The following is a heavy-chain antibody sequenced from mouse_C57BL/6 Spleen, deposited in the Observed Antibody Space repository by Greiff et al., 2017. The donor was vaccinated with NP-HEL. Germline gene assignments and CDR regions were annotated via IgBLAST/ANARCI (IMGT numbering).Heavy chain of an antibody. CDR3: ANTAPTTVVDAMDY. CDR2: IYPRSGNT. D-gene: IGHD1-1*01. V-gene: IGHV1-81*01. Sequence: QVQLQQSGAELARPGASVKLSCKASGHTFTSYGISWVKQRTGQGLEWIGEIYPRSGNTYYNEKFKGKATLTADKSSSTAYMELRSLTSEDSAVYFCANTAPTTVVDAMDYWGQGTSVTVSS. J-gene: IGHJ4*01. CDR1: GHTFTSYG.